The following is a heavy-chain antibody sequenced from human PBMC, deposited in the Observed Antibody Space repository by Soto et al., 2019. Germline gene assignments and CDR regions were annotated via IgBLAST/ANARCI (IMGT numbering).Heavy chain of an antibody. D-gene: IGHD3-3*01. Sequence: ASVKVSCKASGYTFTSYGISWVRQAPGQGLEWMGWISAYNGNTNYAQKLQGRVTMTTDTSTSTAYMELRSLRSDDTAVDYCAGDPDRTRKYYDFWSGPAGGYGMDVWGQGTTVTVSS. CDR3: AGDPDRTRKYYDFWSGPAGGYGMDV. CDR1: GYTFTSYG. CDR2: ISAYNGNT. V-gene: IGHV1-18*01. J-gene: IGHJ6*02.